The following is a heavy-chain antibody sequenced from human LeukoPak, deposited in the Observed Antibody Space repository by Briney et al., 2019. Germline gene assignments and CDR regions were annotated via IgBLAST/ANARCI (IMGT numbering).Heavy chain of an antibody. CDR2: IYWNGGST. J-gene: IGHJ4*02. V-gene: IGHV3-20*04. CDR1: GFTFDDNG. CDR3: ARSHDYFDY. Sequence: PGGSLILACAASGFTFDDNGMSWVRQAPGKPLEWVSGIYWNGGSTGYADSVEGRFTISRDNAKKSLYLQMNSLRTEDTALYYCARSHDYFDYWGQGTLVTVSS.